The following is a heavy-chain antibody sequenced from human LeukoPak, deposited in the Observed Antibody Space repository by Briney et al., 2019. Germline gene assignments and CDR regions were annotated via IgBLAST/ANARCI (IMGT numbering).Heavy chain of an antibody. D-gene: IGHD6-13*01. CDR3: ARDNTGYSRSPHRYYFDY. Sequence: SETLSLTCTVSGGSISSYYWSWIRHPAGTGLEWIGRIYTSGSTNYNPSLKSRVTMSVDTSKNQFSLKLSSVTAADTAVYYCARDNTGYSRSPHRYYFDYWGQGTLVTVSS. CDR1: GGSISSYY. J-gene: IGHJ4*02. CDR2: IYTSGST. V-gene: IGHV4-4*07.